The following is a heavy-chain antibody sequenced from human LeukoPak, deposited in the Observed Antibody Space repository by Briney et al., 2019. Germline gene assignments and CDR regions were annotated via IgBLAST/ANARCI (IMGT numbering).Heavy chain of an antibody. CDR1: GGSIRYYY. CDR2: IYYNGTT. CDR3: ARKGGLFDY. J-gene: IGHJ4*02. V-gene: IGHV4-59*01. Sequence: SETLSLTCTVSGGSIRYYYWRWIRQSPGKGLEWLGYIYYNGTTNYNPSLKSRVTISVDMSKNQFSLKMSSVTAADTAVYYCARKGGLFDYWGQGRLVTVSS. D-gene: IGHD2-15*01.